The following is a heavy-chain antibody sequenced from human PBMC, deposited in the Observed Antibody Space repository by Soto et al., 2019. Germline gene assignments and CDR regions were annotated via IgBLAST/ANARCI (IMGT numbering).Heavy chain of an antibody. V-gene: IGHV3-23*01. CDR1: GFAFSTYA. CDR2: ISGSGRNT. J-gene: IGHJ6*01. Sequence: EEQLLESGGGLVRPGGSLRLSCTASGFAFSTYAMNWVRQAPGKGLEWVSAISGSGRNTSVADSVRGRFTVSRDNSKNTVFLRMNGLTAEDTAVYYCAKDRGGFLEWVLRNYGMDVWGQGTTVTVSA. D-gene: IGHD3-3*01. CDR3: AKDRGGFLEWVLRNYGMDV.